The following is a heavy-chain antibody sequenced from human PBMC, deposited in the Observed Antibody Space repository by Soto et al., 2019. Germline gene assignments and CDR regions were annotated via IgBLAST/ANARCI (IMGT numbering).Heavy chain of an antibody. D-gene: IGHD2-2*01. V-gene: IGHV1-69*01. CDR2: IIPIFGTA. CDR3: AKGYCSSTSCQNWFDP. J-gene: IGHJ5*02. Sequence: QVQLVQSGAEVKKPGSSVKVSCKASGGTFSSYAISWVRQAPGQGLEWMGGIIPIFGTANYAQKFQGRATITADESTSTAYMELSSLRSEDTAVYYCAKGYCSSTSCQNWFDPWGQGTLVTVSS. CDR1: GGTFSSYA.